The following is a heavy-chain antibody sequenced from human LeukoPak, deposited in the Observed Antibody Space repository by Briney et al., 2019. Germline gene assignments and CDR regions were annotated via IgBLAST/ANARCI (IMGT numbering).Heavy chain of an antibody. CDR2: IIPIFGTA. CDR3: ARDGRRRLDYGDSENWSDP. J-gene: IGHJ5*02. CDR1: GATFSSYA. Sequence: SVRVSCTAAGATFSSYAISWGRQAPGQGLGWMGGIIPIFGTANHAQKFQGRVTITADKSTSTAYMELSSLRSEDTAVYYCARDGRRRLDYGDSENWSDPWGQGTLVTV. D-gene: IGHD4-17*01. V-gene: IGHV1-69*06.